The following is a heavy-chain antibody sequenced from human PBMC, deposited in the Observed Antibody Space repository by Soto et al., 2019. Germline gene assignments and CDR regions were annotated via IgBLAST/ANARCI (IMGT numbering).Heavy chain of an antibody. J-gene: IGHJ4*02. Sequence: SETLSLTCGVSGGSISSGIYYLPWIRQAPGKALEWIGYILNSGSTNYNPSLESRVTMSLDTSKNQFSLKLTSVTAADTAVYYCARQRITPAQYFFDYWGQGSLVTVSS. D-gene: IGHD2-2*01. CDR1: GGSISSGIYY. CDR2: ILNSGST. V-gene: IGHV4-61*01. CDR3: ARQRITPAQYFFDY.